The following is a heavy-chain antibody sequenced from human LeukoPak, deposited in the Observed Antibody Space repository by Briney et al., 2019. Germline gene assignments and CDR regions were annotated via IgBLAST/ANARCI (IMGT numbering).Heavy chain of an antibody. V-gene: IGHV3-11*01. Sequence: PGGSLRLSCAASGFTFSDYYMSWIRQAPGKGLEWLSYISNSGDTIYYADSVKGRFTISRDNAKNSLYLQMNSLRAEDTAVYYCARDWDYDTHRWYFDLWGRGTLVTVSS. CDR1: GFTFSDYY. CDR2: ISNSGDTI. CDR3: ARDWDYDTHRWYFDL. D-gene: IGHD3-9*01. J-gene: IGHJ2*01.